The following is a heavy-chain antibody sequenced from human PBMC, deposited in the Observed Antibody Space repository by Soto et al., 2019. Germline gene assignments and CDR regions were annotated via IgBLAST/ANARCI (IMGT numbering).Heavy chain of an antibody. Sequence: TGESLKISCKGSGYTFTSYWIGWVRQMPGEGLEWMGVIYPSDSDIRYSPSFQGKVTISADKSISTAYLQWSSLKASDTAMYYCARLRTPITIFGVVIPPPDYWGQGTLVTVSS. J-gene: IGHJ4*02. D-gene: IGHD3-3*01. V-gene: IGHV5-51*01. CDR1: GYTFTSYW. CDR3: ARLRTPITIFGVVIPPPDY. CDR2: IYPSDSDI.